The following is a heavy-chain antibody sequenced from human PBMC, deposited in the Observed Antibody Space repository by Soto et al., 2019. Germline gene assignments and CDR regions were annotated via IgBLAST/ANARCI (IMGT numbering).Heavy chain of an antibody. D-gene: IGHD3-10*01. J-gene: IGHJ6*02. Sequence: EVQLVESGGGLVKTGGSLRLTCAASGFTFNDYNMNWVRQAPGKGLEWVSSISRSATYKSYTDSVKGRFTVSRDNAKNSLYLQMNSLRADDTAVYYCARVLLWFGELRDYGMDVWGQGTTVTVSS. CDR2: ISRSATYK. CDR1: GFTFNDYN. V-gene: IGHV3-21*06. CDR3: ARVLLWFGELRDYGMDV.